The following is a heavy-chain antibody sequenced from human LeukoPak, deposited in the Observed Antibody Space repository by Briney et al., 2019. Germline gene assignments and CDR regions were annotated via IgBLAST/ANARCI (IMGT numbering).Heavy chain of an antibody. J-gene: IGHJ2*01. CDR1: GGSISSYY. CDR2: IYTSGST. V-gene: IGHV4-4*07. CDR3: ARAMLMTTSWYFDL. Sequence: PSETLSLTCTVSGGSISSYYWSWIRQPAGKGLEWIGRIYTSGSTNYNPSLKSRVTISVDTSKNQFSLKLSSVTAADTAVYYCARAMLMTTSWYFDLWGRGTLVTVSS. D-gene: IGHD4-11*01.